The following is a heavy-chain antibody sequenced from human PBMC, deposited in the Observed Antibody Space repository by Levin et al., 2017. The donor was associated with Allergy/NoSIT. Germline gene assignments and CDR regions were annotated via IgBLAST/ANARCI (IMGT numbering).Heavy chain of an antibody. J-gene: IGHJ4*02. D-gene: IGHD3-10*01. V-gene: IGHV3-30*18. Sequence: LSLTCAASGFTFSSYGMHWVRQAPGKGLEWVAVISYDGSNKYYADSVKGRFTISRDNSKNTLYLQMNSLRAEDTAVYYCAKSAMVRGVIIGYWGQGTLVTVSS. CDR2: ISYDGSNK. CDR1: GFTFSSYG. CDR3: AKSAMVRGVIIGY.